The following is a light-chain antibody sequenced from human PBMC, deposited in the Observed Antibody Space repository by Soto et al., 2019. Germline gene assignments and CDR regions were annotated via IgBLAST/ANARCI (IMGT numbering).Light chain of an antibody. CDR1: QDVGRW. Sequence: DIQVTQSPYSLSASVGDTVTITCRSSQDVGRWLSWYQQKPGKAPKILIFATSTLQSGVPSRFSGSGSGTDFTLTITSLQSEDFATYYCQQARSFPVTFGQGTRLEIK. V-gene: IGKV1D-12*01. J-gene: IGKJ5*01. CDR2: ATS. CDR3: QQARSFPVT.